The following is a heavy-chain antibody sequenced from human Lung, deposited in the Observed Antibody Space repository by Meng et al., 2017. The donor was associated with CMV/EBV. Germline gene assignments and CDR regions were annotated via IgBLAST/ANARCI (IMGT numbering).Heavy chain of an antibody. CDR2: FDLEDGKT. D-gene: IGHD3/OR15-3a*01. V-gene: IGHV1-24*01. J-gene: IGHJ3*01. CDR1: GYRLSELS. CDR3: AIFGLVGGLDAFDV. Sequence: ASXXVSXKVSGYRLSELSMHWVRQAPGKGLEWMGGFDLEDGKTIYAQKFQGRVTMTEDTSTDTAYMDLSSLRSEDTAVYYCAIFGLVGGLDAFDVWGQGTMVTVSS.